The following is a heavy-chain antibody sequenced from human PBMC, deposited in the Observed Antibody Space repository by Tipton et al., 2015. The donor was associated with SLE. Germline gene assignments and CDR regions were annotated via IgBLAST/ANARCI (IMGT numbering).Heavy chain of an antibody. J-gene: IGHJ6*02. CDR2: IIPILSIA. CDR1: GGTFSSFG. V-gene: IGHV1-69*01. D-gene: IGHD4-17*01. CDR3: ASLATVTSFYYGLDV. Sequence: QVQLVQSGPEVKKAGSSVKVSCKASGGTFSSFGISWVRQAPGQGLEWMGGIIPILSIANYAPKFQGRVTITTDESTSAAYMELSSLRSEDTAVYYCASLATVTSFYYGLDVWGQGTTVTVSS.